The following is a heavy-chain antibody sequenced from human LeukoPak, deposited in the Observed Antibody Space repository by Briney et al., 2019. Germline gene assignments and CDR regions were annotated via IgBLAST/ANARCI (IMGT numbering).Heavy chain of an antibody. J-gene: IGHJ4*02. CDR1: GYTFTSYD. D-gene: IGHD5-18*01. CDR3: ARGYSYGYEADY. Sequence: ASVKVSCKASGYTFTSYDINWVRQATGQGLEWMGWMNPNSGNTGYAQKFQGRVIITRNTSISTAYMELSSLRSEDTAVYYCARGYSYGYEADYWGQGTLVTVSS. CDR2: MNPNSGNT. V-gene: IGHV1-8*03.